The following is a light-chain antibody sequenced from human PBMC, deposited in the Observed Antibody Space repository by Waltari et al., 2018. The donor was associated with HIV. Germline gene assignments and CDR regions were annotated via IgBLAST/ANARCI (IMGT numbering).Light chain of an antibody. V-gene: IGKV3-15*01. J-gene: IGKJ1*01. CDR2: GAS. CDR3: QQYNNLPRT. CDR1: QGVNSN. Sequence: IVMTQSLATMSTSPGERVTLSCRASQGVNSNLAWYQQKPGQAPGLLIYGASTMATTIPARFSGSGSGTEFTLTISSLQSEDFAVYYCQQYNNLPRTFVPGTKVDFK.